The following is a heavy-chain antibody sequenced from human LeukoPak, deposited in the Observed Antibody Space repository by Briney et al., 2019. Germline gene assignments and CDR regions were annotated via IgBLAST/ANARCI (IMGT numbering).Heavy chain of an antibody. D-gene: IGHD6-19*01. CDR1: GASFSSASY. V-gene: IGHV4-61*01. CDR3: ARDRSIAVPYTYYYYGLDV. Sequence: SETLSLTCTVSGASFSSASYWTWIRQPPGKGLEWIGYISYSGSTNYNPSLKSRVTISLNTSKNQFSLKLSSVTAADTAVYYCARDRSIAVPYTYYYYGLDVWGQGTTVTVSS. J-gene: IGHJ6*02. CDR2: ISYSGST.